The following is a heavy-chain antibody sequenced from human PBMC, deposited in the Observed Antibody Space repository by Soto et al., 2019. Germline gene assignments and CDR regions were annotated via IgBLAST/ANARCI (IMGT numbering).Heavy chain of an antibody. J-gene: IGHJ5*02. D-gene: IGHD2-2*01. V-gene: IGHV1-18*01. CDR3: ARTSRDCSSTSCYGENWFDP. CDR1: GYTFTSYG. CDR2: ISPNNGST. Sequence: GASVKVSCKASGYTFTSYGISWVRQAPGRGLEWMGWISPNNGSTNYAQKFQGWVTMARDTSISTAYMELSRLRSDDTAVYYCARTSRDCSSTSCYGENWFDPWGQGTLVTVSS.